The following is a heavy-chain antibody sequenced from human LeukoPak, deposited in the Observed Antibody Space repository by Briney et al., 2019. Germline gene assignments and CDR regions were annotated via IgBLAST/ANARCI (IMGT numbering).Heavy chain of an antibody. J-gene: IGHJ3*02. CDR1: GYTCTSYD. V-gene: IGHV1-8*02. CDR3: ARGRLSSGYYIGAAFDI. D-gene: IGHD3-22*01. Sequence: GASVKVSCKAAGYTCTSYDINWGRHANGQGLEWKGWMNPNRGNTSYAQQFQSRVTMTRNTSISTAYMELSSLRCEDTAVYYCARGRLSSGYYIGAAFDIWGQGTMVTVSS. CDR2: MNPNRGNT.